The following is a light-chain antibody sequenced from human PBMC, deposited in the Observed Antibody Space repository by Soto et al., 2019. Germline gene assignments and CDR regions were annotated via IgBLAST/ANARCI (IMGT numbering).Light chain of an antibody. V-gene: IGKV3D-15*01. CDR1: ESVSRK. J-gene: IGKJ5*01. Sequence: EIVMTQSPATLSVSPGERATLSCRASESVSRKIAWCQQKPGQAPRLLMYGASIRAAGVPDRFSGSGSGTEFTLNISSLQSEDFAVYFCQQYKNWPPITFGQGTRLEIK. CDR2: GAS. CDR3: QQYKNWPPIT.